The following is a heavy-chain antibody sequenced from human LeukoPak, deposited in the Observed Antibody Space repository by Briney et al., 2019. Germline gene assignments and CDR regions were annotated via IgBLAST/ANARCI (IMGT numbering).Heavy chain of an antibody. V-gene: IGHV4-34*01. CDR3: ARAWYDSGGYYFDY. Sequence: SETLSLTCAVYGGSFSGYYWSWIRQPPGKGLEWIGEINHSGSTNYNPSLKSRVTISVDTSKNQFSLKLSSVTAADTAVYYCARAWYDSGGYYFDYWGQGTLVTVSS. CDR1: GGSFSGYY. D-gene: IGHD3-22*01. J-gene: IGHJ4*02. CDR2: INHSGST.